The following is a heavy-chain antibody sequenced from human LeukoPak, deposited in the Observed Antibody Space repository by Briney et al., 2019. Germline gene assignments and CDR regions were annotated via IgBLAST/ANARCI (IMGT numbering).Heavy chain of an antibody. J-gene: IGHJ3*02. CDR2: IIPIFGTA. CDR3: TRDYLTAAGSDAFDI. CDR1: GGTFSSYA. Sequence: SVKVSCKASGGTFSSYAISWVRQAPGQGLEWMGGIIPIFGTANYAQKFQGRVTITADKSTTTAYMDLRSLRSDDTAVYYCTRDYLTAAGSDAFDIWGQGTMVTVSS. D-gene: IGHD6-13*01. V-gene: IGHV1-69*06.